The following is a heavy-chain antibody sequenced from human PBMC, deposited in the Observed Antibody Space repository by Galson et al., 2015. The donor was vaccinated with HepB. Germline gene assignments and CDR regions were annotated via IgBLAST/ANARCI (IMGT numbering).Heavy chain of an antibody. V-gene: IGHV7-4-1*02. D-gene: IGHD1-26*01. J-gene: IGHJ4*02. Sequence: SVKVSCKASGYTFTTYAMNWVRQAPGQGLEWMGWINTNTGNPTDAQGFTGRFVFSLDTSVSTAYLQISSLKAEDTAVYYCARDVSGNPSTALDYWGQGTLVTVSS. CDR2: INTNTGNP. CDR1: GYTFTTYA. CDR3: ARDVSGNPSTALDY.